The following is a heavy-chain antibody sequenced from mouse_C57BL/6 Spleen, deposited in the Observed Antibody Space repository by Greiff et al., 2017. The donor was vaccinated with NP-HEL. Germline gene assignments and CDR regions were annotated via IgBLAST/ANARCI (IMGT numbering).Heavy chain of an antibody. V-gene: IGHV14-1*01. CDR1: GFNIKDYY. CDR2: IDPEDGDT. CDR3: TPYYSNLAY. Sequence: VQLQQSGAELVRPGASVKLSCTASGFNIKDYYMHWVKQRPEQGLEWIGRIDPEDGDTEYAPKFQGKATMTADTSSNTAYLPLSSLTSEDTAVYYCTPYYSNLAYWGQGTLVTVSA. J-gene: IGHJ3*01. D-gene: IGHD2-5*01.